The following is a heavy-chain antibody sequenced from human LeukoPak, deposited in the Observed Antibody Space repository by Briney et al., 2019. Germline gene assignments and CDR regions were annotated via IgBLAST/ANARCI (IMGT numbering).Heavy chain of an antibody. CDR1: GYTFTSYD. V-gene: IGHV1-8*01. J-gene: IGHJ4*02. D-gene: IGHD6-13*01. CDR2: MNPNSGNT. Sequence: GASVKVSCKASGYTFTSYDINWVRQATGQGLEWMGWMNPNSGNTGYAQNFQGRVTMTRNTSISTAYMELSSLRSEDTAVYYCARRTPKTHIADCWGQGTLVTVSS. CDR3: ARRTPKTHIADC.